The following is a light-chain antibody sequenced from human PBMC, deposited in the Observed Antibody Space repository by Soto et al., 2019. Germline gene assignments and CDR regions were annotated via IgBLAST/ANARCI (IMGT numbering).Light chain of an antibody. CDR2: GAS. CDR1: QSVSNNY. CDR3: QQYGSSGT. V-gene: IGKV3-20*01. Sequence: EIVLTQSPGTLSLSPGERATLSCRASQSVSNNYLAWYQQKPGQAPRLLIYGASNRATGIPDRFSGSGSGTDFTLTISRLETPDFEVYYCQQYGSSGTFGQGTKVDIK. J-gene: IGKJ1*01.